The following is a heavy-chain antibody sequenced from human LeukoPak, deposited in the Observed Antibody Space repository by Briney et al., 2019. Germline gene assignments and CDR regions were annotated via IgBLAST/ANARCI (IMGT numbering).Heavy chain of an antibody. CDR1: GDSSSCSS. J-gene: IGHJ6*03. CDR2: IYYSGRT. D-gene: IGHD2-8*01. Sequence: PSETLSDTRTFSGDSSSCSSWSWIRQPAWKGREWIGRIYYSGRTNDIPSLKSRVTLPVDTSNNQFSLTLSSVTAADTAVYHCARDIRSHNGPGGYYYYMDVWGKGTTVTVSS. V-gene: IGHV4-4*07. CDR3: ARDIRSHNGPGGYYYYMDV.